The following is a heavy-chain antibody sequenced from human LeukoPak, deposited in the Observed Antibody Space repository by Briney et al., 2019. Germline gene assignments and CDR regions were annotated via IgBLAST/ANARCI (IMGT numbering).Heavy chain of an antibody. V-gene: IGHV1-69*06. J-gene: IGHJ5*02. Sequence: ASVKVSCKASGGTFSSYAISWVRQAPGQGLEWMGGIIPIFGTANYAQKFQGRVTITADKSTSTAYMELSSLRSEDTAVYYCARDQAGEQPWFDPWGQGTLVTASS. D-gene: IGHD1/OR15-1a*01. CDR3: ARDQAGEQPWFDP. CDR2: IIPIFGTA. CDR1: GGTFSSYA.